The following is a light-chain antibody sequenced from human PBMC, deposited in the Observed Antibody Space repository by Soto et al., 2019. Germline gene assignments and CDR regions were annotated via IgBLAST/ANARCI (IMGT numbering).Light chain of an antibody. J-gene: IGLJ2*01. CDR1: HIGSKS. Sequence: SYELTQPPSVSVAPGKTARITCGGNHIGSKSVHWYQQKPGQAPVLVIYYDSERPSGIPERFSGSNSGNTATLTISRVEAGDEADDYCQVWDSSSDHVVFGGGTKLTFL. CDR2: YDS. CDR3: QVWDSSSDHVV. V-gene: IGLV3-21*04.